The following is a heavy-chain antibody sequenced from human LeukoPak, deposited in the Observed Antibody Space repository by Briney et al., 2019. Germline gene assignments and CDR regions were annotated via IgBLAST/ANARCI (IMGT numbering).Heavy chain of an antibody. CDR2: ISYDGSNK. J-gene: IGHJ4*02. CDR1: GFTFSSYA. D-gene: IGHD6-19*01. V-gene: IGHV3-30*04. CDR3: ARENRGYSSGWYFGY. Sequence: GGSLRLSCAASGFTFSSYAMHWVRQAPGKGLEWVAVISYDGSNKYYADSVKGRLTISRDNSKNTLYLQMNSLRAEDTAVYYCARENRGYSSGWYFGYWGQGTLVTVSS.